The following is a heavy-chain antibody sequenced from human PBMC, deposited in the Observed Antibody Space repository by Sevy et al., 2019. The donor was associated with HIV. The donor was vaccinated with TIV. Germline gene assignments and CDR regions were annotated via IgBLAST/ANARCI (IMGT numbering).Heavy chain of an antibody. Sequence: GGSLRLSCAASGFTFSDHYMEWVRQAPGKGLEWVGRTRNKADGYTTEYAASVKGRFTISRDNSENSLYLQMHSLKTEDTAAYYCSTPGGIAAAGRVFDYWGQGALVTVSS. V-gene: IGHV3-72*01. CDR2: TRNKADGYTT. J-gene: IGHJ4*02. CDR1: GFTFSDHY. CDR3: STPGGIAAAGRVFDY. D-gene: IGHD6-13*01.